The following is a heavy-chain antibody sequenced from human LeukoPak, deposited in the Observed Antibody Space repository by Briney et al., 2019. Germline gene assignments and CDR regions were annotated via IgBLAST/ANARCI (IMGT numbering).Heavy chain of an antibody. J-gene: IGHJ4*02. CDR2: INPNSGYT. V-gene: IGHV1-2*02. CDR1: GYTFTGYY. D-gene: IGHD3-10*01. CDR3: AREEANTRVHFDY. Sequence: ASVKVSCKASGYTFTGYYIHWVRQAPGQGLEWMGYINPNSGYTNYAQKFQDRVTVTRDTSISTAYMELSRLRSDDTAEYYCAREEANTRVHFDYWGQGTLVTVSS.